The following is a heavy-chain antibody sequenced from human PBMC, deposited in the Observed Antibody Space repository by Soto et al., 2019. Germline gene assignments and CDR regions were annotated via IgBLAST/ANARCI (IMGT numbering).Heavy chain of an antibody. CDR1: GFTFSSCA. CDR2: ISGSSSTT. J-gene: IGHJ4*02. D-gene: IGHD1-26*01. CDR3: AKVSDGNYFDY. V-gene: IGHV3-23*01. Sequence: SGGSLRLSCAASGFTFSSCAMSWVRQAPGKGPECVSSISGSSSTTDYADSVKGRFTISRVNSENTLYLQMNSLRAEDTAVYYCAKVSDGNYFDYWGRGTLVTVSS.